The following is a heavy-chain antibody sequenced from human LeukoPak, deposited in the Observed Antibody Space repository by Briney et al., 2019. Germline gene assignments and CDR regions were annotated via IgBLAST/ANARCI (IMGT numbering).Heavy chain of an antibody. V-gene: IGHV3-7*05. CDR1: GFTFSNAW. D-gene: IGHD5-18*01. J-gene: IGHJ4*02. Sequence: GGSLRLSCAASGFTFSNAWMSWVRQAPGKGLEWVANIKQDGSEKYYVDSVKGRFTISRDNAKNSLYLQMNSLRAEDTAVYYCGRDDYTATSNWGQGTLVTVSS. CDR2: IKQDGSEK. CDR3: GRDDYTATSN.